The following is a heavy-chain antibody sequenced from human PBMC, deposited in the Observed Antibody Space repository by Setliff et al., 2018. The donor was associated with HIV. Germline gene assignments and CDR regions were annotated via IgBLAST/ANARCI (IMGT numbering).Heavy chain of an antibody. CDR1: GASISSYY. CDR2: ITDSGNT. J-gene: IGHJ6*02. V-gene: IGHV4-59*01. CDR3: ARDQGLELRGDYYYYGMDV. D-gene: IGHD1-7*01. Sequence: SETLSLTCNVSGASISSYYWTRIRQSPGNRLEWLGYITDSGNTNYNPSLRRRVTISADTSKNQVSLRLRSVTAADTAVYYCARDQGLELRGDYYYYGMDVWGQGTTVTVSS.